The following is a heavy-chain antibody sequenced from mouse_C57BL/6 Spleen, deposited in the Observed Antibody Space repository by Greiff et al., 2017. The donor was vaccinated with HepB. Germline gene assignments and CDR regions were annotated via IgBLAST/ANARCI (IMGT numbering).Heavy chain of an antibody. Sequence: QVQLQQPGTELVKPGASVKLSCKASGYTFTSYWMHWVKQRPGQGLEWIGNINPSNGGTNYNEKFKSKATLTVDKSSSTAYMQLSSLTSEDSAVDYCARSRIYLHYDYATDNWGQGTSYTVSP. V-gene: IGHV1-53*01. CDR1: GYTFTSYW. J-gene: IGHJ4*01. D-gene: IGHD1-1*01. CDR3: ARSRIYLHYDYATDN. CDR2: INPSNGGT.